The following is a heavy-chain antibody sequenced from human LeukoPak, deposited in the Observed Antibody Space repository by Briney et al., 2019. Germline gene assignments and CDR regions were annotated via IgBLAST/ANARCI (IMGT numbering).Heavy chain of an antibody. CDR2: ISYDGSNK. V-gene: IGHV3-30*18. J-gene: IGHJ2*01. CDR3: AKDPRDSYYYGSSSFGWYFDL. CDR1: GFTFSSYG. D-gene: IGHD3-10*01. Sequence: GGSLRLSCAASGFTFSSYGMHWVRQVPGKGLEWVAVISYDGSNKYYADSVKGRFTISRDNSKNTLYLQMNSLRAEDTAVYYCAKDPRDSYYYGSSSFGWYFDLWGRGTLVTVSS.